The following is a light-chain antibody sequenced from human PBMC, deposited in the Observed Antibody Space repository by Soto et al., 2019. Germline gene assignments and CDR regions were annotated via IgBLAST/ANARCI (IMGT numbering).Light chain of an antibody. V-gene: IGLV2-14*01. CDR2: EVT. Sequence: QSALTQPASVSGSPGQSITISSTGTRSDVGRYNYVSWYQQHPGKAPKLLIYEVTYRPSGVSTRFSASKSGSTASLTISGIQAEDEADYYCSSYSTTSSPHVLFGGGTKLTVL. CDR1: RSDVGRYNY. CDR3: SSYSTTSSPHVL. J-gene: IGLJ2*01.